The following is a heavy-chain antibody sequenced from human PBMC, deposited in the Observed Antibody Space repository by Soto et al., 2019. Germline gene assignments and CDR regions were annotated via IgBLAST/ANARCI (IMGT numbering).Heavy chain of an antibody. V-gene: IGHV4-31*03. CDR3: ARVQDCSSTSCYAMDY. Sequence: QVQLQESGPGLVKPSQTLSLTCTVSGGSISSGGYYWSWIRQHPGKGLEWIGYIYYSGSTYYNPSLNSRVTISVDTSKTQFSLKLSSVTAADTAVYYCARVQDCSSTSCYAMDYWGQGTLVTVSS. CDR2: IYYSGST. CDR1: GGSISSGGYY. J-gene: IGHJ4*02. D-gene: IGHD2-2*01.